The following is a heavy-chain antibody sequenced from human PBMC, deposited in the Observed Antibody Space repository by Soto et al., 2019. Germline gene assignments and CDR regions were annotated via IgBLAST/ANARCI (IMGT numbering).Heavy chain of an antibody. CDR1: GFTFSVSA. J-gene: IGHJ3*02. V-gene: IGHV3-73*01. CDR2: MKSKGNNYAT. CDR3: ARHRIIWANHMTTVISNDGVDI. D-gene: IGHD4-4*01. Sequence: EVQLVESGGGLVQPGGSLTISCVASGFTFSVSAMHWVRQASGKGLEWVGRMKSKGNNYATAYAASVQGRFTISRDDSKNTTYLHITSLKTEDTAVYYCARHRIIWANHMTTVISNDGVDIWGQGTLVTVSS.